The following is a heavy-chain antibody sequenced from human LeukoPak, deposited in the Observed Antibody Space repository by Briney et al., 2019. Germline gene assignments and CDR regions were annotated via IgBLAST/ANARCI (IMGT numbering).Heavy chain of an antibody. CDR2: IKPDGSDK. CDR3: ARAMT. J-gene: IGHJ5*02. V-gene: IGHV3-7*01. CDR1: GFNFSGYW. Sequence: HPGGSLRLSCAASGFNFSGYWMSWVRQAPGKGLEWVANIKPDGSDKAYVDSVKGRFTISRDNTKNSLYLQMSSLRAEDTAVYYCARAMTWGQGTLVSVSS.